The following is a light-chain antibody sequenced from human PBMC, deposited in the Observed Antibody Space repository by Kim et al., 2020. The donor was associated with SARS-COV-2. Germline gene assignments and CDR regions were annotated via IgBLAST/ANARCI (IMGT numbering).Light chain of an antibody. CDR3: QTCDRVPWT. CDR2: AAS. V-gene: IGKV1-27*01. Sequence: DIQMTQSPSSLSASVGDRVTITCRASQDISNYLAWYQQEPGKVPKLLIYAASALQSGVPSRFGGSGSGTDFTLTITRLQPEDVATYYSQTCDRVPWTFG. J-gene: IGKJ1*01. CDR1: QDISNY.